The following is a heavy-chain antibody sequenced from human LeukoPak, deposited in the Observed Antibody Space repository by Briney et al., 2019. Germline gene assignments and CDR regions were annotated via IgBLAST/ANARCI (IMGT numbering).Heavy chain of an antibody. Sequence: GGSLRLSCAASGFTFSSYAMSWVRQAPGKGLEWVSDISGSGGNTYYGDSVKGRFTISRDNSKNTLYLQMNSLRAEDTAVYYCATQKGDSPDYWGQGTLVTASS. CDR1: GFTFSSYA. CDR2: ISGSGGNT. J-gene: IGHJ4*02. CDR3: ATQKGDSPDY. V-gene: IGHV3-23*01. D-gene: IGHD2-21*01.